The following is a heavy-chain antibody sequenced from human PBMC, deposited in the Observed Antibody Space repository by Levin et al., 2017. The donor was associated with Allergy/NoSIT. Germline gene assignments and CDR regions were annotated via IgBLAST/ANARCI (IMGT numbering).Heavy chain of an antibody. V-gene: IGHV3-23*01. CDR3: TMTYPHCYSCRPTTADN. D-gene: IGHD2-15*01. J-gene: IGHJ4*02. CDR2: VSGNGGNT. Sequence: SGGSLRLSCAASGFTFSTYAMSWVRQAPGKGLEWVSGVSGNGGNTYYADSVKGRFTISKDNSKNTLYLQMNSLRAEDTAVYYCTMTYPHCYSCRPTTADNWGQGTLVTVSS. CDR1: GFTFSTYA.